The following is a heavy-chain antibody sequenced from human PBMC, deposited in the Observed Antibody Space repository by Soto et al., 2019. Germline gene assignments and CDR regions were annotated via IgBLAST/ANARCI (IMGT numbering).Heavy chain of an antibody. D-gene: IGHD2-2*01. CDR1: GFTFSSYA. V-gene: IGHV3-23*01. J-gene: IGHJ4*02. CDR2: ISVSGDRT. CDR3: AIDGDSNTRNKPLDY. Sequence: EVQLLESGGGLVQPGGSLRLSCAASGFTFSSYAMCWVRQAPGQGLEWVSSISVSGDRTFYADSVKGRFTISRDNSRNTLHLQMNSLRGEDTAVYYCAIDGDSNTRNKPLDYWGQGTLVTVSS.